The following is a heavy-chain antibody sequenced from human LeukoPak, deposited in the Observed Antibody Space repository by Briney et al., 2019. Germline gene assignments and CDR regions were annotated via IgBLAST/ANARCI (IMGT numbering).Heavy chain of an antibody. CDR3: ARCPSSGYLDYFDY. CDR1: GGSFSGYY. D-gene: IGHD3-22*01. V-gene: IGHV4-34*01. J-gene: IGHJ4*02. Sequence: PSETLSLTRAVYGGSFSGYYWSWIRQPPGKGLEWIGEINHSGSTNYNPSLKSRVTISVDTSKNQFSLKLSSVTAADTAVYYCARCPSSGYLDYFDYWGQGTLVTVSS. CDR2: INHSGST.